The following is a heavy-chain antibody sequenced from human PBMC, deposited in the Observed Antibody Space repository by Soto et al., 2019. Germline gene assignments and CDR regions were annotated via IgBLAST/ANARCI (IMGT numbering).Heavy chain of an antibody. Sequence: GGSLRLSCAASGFTFGSYAMSWVRQAPGKGLEWVSAISGSGGSTYYADSVKGRFTISRDNSKNTLYLQMNSLRAEDTAVYYCAKDPNIVVVPAAIFWDYWGQGTLVTVSS. CDR3: AKDPNIVVVPAAIFWDY. V-gene: IGHV3-23*01. J-gene: IGHJ4*02. CDR1: GFTFGSYA. D-gene: IGHD2-2*02. CDR2: ISGSGGST.